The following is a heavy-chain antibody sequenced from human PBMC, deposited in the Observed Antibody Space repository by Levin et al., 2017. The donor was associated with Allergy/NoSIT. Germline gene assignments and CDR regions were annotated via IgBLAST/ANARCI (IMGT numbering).Heavy chain of an antibody. Sequence: PSETLSLTCTVSGGSISSSSYYWGWIRQPPGKGLEWIGSIFHSGATFYNPSLKSRVTMSVDTSKNQFSLTLSSVTAADTAVYYCARDYLALYYYYGMDVWGQGTTVTVSS. J-gene: IGHJ6*02. CDR3: ARDYLALYYYYGMDV. V-gene: IGHV4-39*07. CDR2: IFHSGAT. CDR1: GGSISSSSYY.